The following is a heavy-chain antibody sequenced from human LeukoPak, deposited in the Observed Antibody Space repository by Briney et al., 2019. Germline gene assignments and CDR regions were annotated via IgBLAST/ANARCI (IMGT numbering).Heavy chain of an antibody. CDR2: ISAYNGNT. Sequence: ASVTVSCKASGYTFTSYGISWVRQAPGQGLEWMGWISAYNGNTNYAQKLQGRVTMTTDTSTSTAYMELRSLRSDDTAVYYCARDRAYYYDSSGYYPLWGQGTLVTVSS. D-gene: IGHD3-22*01. V-gene: IGHV1-18*01. CDR3: ARDRAYYYDSSGYYPL. J-gene: IGHJ4*02. CDR1: GYTFTSYG.